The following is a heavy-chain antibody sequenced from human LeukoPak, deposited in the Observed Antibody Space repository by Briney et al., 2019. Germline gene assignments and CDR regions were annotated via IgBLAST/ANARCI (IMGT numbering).Heavy chain of an antibody. D-gene: IGHD3-22*01. V-gene: IGHV3-23*01. CDR2: ISGGGFGAT. CDR1: GFTFTAYA. CDR3: AKKGYYDGSGYYMYCFDH. J-gene: IGHJ4*02. Sequence: PGGSLRLTCAASGFTFTAYAMTWVRQAPGKGLEWVSAISGGGFGATYYADSVKGRFTISRDNSKNTLYLQMNSLGAEDTAVYYCAKKGYYDGSGYYMYCFDHWGQGTLVTVSS.